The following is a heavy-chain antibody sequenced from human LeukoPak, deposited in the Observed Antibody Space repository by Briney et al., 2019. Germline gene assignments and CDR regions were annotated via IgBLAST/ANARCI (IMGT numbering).Heavy chain of an antibody. Sequence: PGGSLRLSCAASGFSFSDYWMGWVRQSPGKGTEWVANINQDGSEGYYADSVKGRFAISRDNAKNSLYLQMNKLRAEDTAVYYCSRSLDYWGQGALVTVSS. CDR1: GFSFSDYW. J-gene: IGHJ4*02. CDR2: INQDGSEG. CDR3: SRSLDY. V-gene: IGHV3-7*01.